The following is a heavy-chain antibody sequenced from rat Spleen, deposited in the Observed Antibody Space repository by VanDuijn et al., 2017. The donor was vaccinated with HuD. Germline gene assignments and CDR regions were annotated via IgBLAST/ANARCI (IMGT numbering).Heavy chain of an antibody. CDR2: ISYDGGTT. V-gene: IGHV5-20*01. CDR3: TTDRPGALMDA. J-gene: IGHJ2*01. Sequence: EMQLVESGGGLVQPGRSMKLSCAASGFTFSNYDMAWVRQVPKKGLEWVAYISYDGGTTYYRDSVKGRFTISRDNAKSTLYLQMGSLRSEDTATYFCTTDRPGALMDAWGQGVMVTVSS. D-gene: IGHD1-3*01. CDR1: GFTFSNYD.